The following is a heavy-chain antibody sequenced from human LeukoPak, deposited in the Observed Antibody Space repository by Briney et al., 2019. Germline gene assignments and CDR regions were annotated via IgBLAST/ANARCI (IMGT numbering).Heavy chain of an antibody. CDR1: GGSFSGYY. CDR3: ARRLSSSWQPRYYFDY. V-gene: IGHV4-34*01. D-gene: IGHD6-13*01. Sequence: PSETLSLTCAVYGGSFSGYYWSWLPQPPGKGLEWIGEINHSGSTNYNPSLKSRVTISVATSKNQFSLKLSSVTAADTAVYYCARRLSSSWQPRYYFDYWGQGTLVTVSS. CDR2: INHSGST. J-gene: IGHJ4*02.